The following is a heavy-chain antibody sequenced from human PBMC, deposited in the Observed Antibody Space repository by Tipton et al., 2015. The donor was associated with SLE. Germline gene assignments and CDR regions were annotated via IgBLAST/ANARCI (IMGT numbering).Heavy chain of an antibody. Sequence: TLSLTCTVSGGSISSSSYYWGWIRQPPGKGLEWIGSIYHSGSTYYNPSLKSRVTISVDTSKNQFSLKLNSVTAADTAVYYCARLYDFWSGYYPYWGQGTLVTVSS. CDR1: GGSISSSSYY. J-gene: IGHJ4*02. V-gene: IGHV4-39*07. CDR2: IYHSGST. CDR3: ARLYDFWSGYYPY. D-gene: IGHD3-3*01.